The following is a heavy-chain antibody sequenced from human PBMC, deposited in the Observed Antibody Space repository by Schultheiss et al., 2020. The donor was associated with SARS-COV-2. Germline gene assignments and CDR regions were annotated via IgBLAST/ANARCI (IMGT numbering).Heavy chain of an antibody. CDR1: GGSISSDY. Sequence: GSLRLSCTVSGGSISSDYWSWVRQPPGKGLEWIGYIHYRGSTNYNPSLKSRVTISVDTSKNQFSLKLSSVTAADTAVYYCARSSPGGDVDTGLDYWGQGTLVTVSS. J-gene: IGHJ4*02. CDR2: IHYRGST. D-gene: IGHD5-18*01. CDR3: ARSSPGGDVDTGLDY. V-gene: IGHV4-59*08.